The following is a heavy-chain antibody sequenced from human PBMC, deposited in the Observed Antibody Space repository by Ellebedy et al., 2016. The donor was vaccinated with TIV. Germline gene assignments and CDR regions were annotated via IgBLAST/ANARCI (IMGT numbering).Heavy chain of an antibody. D-gene: IGHD2-21*01. CDR3: AKLIQHTDKGAVDI. Sequence: GESLKISCAASGFTFRYYGMYWVRQAPGKGPEWAAFIQYDESDTHYADSVKGRFTISRDNSKNTLYLQMTSLRAEDTAVYYCAKLIQHTDKGAVDIWGQGTMVTVSS. V-gene: IGHV3-30*02. CDR2: IQYDESDT. J-gene: IGHJ3*02. CDR1: GFTFRYYG.